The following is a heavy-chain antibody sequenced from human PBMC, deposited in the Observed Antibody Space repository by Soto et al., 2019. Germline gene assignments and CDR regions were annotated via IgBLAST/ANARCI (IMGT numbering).Heavy chain of an antibody. V-gene: IGHV5-51*01. CDR3: ARGGGQYCSGGSCYWAFDP. D-gene: IGHD2-15*01. Sequence: GESLKISCKGSGYSFTSYWIGWVRQMPGKGLEWMGIIYPGDSDTRYSPSFQGQVTISADKSISTAYLQWSSLKASDTAMYYCARGGGQYCSGGSCYWAFDPWGQGTLVTVSS. CDR1: GYSFTSYW. CDR2: IYPGDSDT. J-gene: IGHJ5*02.